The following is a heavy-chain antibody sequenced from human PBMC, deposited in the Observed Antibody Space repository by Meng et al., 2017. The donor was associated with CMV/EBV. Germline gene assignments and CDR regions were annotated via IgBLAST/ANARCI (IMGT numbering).Heavy chain of an antibody. J-gene: IGHJ6*02. D-gene: IGHD6-19*01. CDR2: MDWDDDN. CDR3: ARIRKSGIAVAGTVYYYYHGMDV. CDR1: GFSLSTTGMC. V-gene: IGHV2-70*18. Sequence: SAPTLVKPTQTLTLTCTFSGFSLSTTGMCVSWVRQPPGKALEWLALMDWDDDNYYSTSLKTRLTISKDTSKNQVVLTMTNMDPVDTATYYCARIRKSGIAVAGTVYYYYHGMDVWGQGTTVTVS.